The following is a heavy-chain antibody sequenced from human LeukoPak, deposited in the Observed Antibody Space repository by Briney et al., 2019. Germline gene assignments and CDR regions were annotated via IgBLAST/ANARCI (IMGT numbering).Heavy chain of an antibody. CDR2: ISADASST. V-gene: IGHV3-23*01. J-gene: IGHJ4*02. CDR1: GFTFSGYA. Sequence: GGSLRLSCAASGFTFSGYAMSWVRQAPGKGLEWVSAISADASSTYYADSVEGRFTISRYNSKNALFLQMNSLRAEDTAVYYCARGAYGDYDYWGQGTLVTVSS. D-gene: IGHD4-17*01. CDR3: ARGAYGDYDY.